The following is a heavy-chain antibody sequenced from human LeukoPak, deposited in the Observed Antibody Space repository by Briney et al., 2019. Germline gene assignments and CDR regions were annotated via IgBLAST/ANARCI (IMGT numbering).Heavy chain of an antibody. J-gene: IGHJ4*02. CDR1: GYSISSGYY. Sequence: TASETLSLTCTVSGYSISSGYYWGWIRQPPGKGLEWIGSIYHTGSTYRNASLESRVSISVDMSKNQFSLKLSSVTAADTALYYCATYDNTGYYFAYWGQGSLVTVSS. CDR2: IYHTGST. D-gene: IGHD3-22*01. CDR3: ATYDNTGYYFAY. V-gene: IGHV4-38-2*02.